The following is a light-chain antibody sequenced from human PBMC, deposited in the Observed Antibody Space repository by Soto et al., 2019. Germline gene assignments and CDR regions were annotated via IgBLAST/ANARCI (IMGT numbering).Light chain of an antibody. CDR1: QSVSSSY. Sequence: EIELTQSPGTLSLSPGDRATLSCRASQSVSSSYLAWYQQKAGQAHRLLIYGASSRATGIPDMFSGSGSGTEFTLTISRLEPEDFAVYYCQQDGSSPITFGQGTRLEMK. CDR2: GAS. CDR3: QQDGSSPIT. V-gene: IGKV3-20*01. J-gene: IGKJ5*01.